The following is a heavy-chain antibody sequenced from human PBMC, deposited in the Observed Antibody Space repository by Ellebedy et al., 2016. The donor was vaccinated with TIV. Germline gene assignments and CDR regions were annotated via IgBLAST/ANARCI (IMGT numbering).Heavy chain of an antibody. D-gene: IGHD1-14*01. J-gene: IGHJ4*02. Sequence: PGGSLRLSCAASGFTFTRHSMTWVRKAPGRGPEWLSYISVSTKDIYYADSVKGRFTISRDNSKNSVYLQLNTLRVEDTAVYYCARADHYRLDYWGQGSLVTVSS. V-gene: IGHV3-21*05. CDR1: GFTFTRHS. CDR3: ARADHYRLDY. CDR2: ISVSTKDI.